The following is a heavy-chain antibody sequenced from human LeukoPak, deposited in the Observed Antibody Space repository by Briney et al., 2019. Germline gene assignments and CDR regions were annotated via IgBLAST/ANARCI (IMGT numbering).Heavy chain of an antibody. CDR2: ISGSGGST. V-gene: IGHV3-23*01. CDR3: AKALSYYDFWSGYFAFDI. D-gene: IGHD3-3*01. Sequence: PGRSLRLSCAASGFTFSRHGMHWVRQAPGKGLEWVSAISGSGGSTYYADSVKGRFTISRDNSKNTLYLQMNSLRAEDTAVYYCAKALSYYDFWSGYFAFDIWGQGTMVTVSS. J-gene: IGHJ3*02. CDR1: GFTFSRHG.